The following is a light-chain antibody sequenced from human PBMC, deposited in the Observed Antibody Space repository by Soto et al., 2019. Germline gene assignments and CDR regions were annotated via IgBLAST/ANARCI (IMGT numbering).Light chain of an antibody. J-gene: IGLJ1*01. CDR2: DNR. CDR1: SSRIGNNY. CDR3: GTWDSSLSAFV. Sequence: QSVLTQPPSVSAAPGQKVTISCSGSSSRIGNNYVSWYQQLPGTAPKLLIYDNRNRPSGIPDRFSGSKSGTSATLGITGLQTWDEADYYCGTWDSSLSAFVFGTGTKVTVL. V-gene: IGLV1-51*01.